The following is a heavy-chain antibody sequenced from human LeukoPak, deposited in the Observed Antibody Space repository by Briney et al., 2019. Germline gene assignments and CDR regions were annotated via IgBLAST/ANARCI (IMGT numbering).Heavy chain of an antibody. CDR3: ARGRDGYNFLNRGEYYYFDY. CDR1: GISITNTRYS. Sequence: SETLSLTCTVSGISITNTRYSWGWIRQAPGKGLEWIGSINYSGSTDYNSSLKSRVAISVDTSKNQFSLKVSSVTAADTAVYYCARGRDGYNFLNRGEYYYFDYWGQGTLVTVSS. V-gene: IGHV4-39*07. J-gene: IGHJ4*02. D-gene: IGHD5-24*01. CDR2: INYSGST.